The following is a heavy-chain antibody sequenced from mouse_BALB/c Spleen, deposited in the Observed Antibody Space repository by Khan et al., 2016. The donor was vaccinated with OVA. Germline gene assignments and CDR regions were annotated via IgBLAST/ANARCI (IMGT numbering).Heavy chain of an antibody. CDR2: INPSSGYT. CDR3: ARWDGNYDMDY. CDR1: GYTFTSYT. V-gene: IGHV1-4*02. J-gene: IGHJ4*01. Sequence: QVQLKQSAAELARPGASVKMSCKASGYTFTSYTMHWVKQRPGQGLEWIGYINPSSGYTEYNQKFKDKTTLTADKSSSTAYMQLSSLTSEDSAVYYCARWDGNYDMDYWGQGTSVTVSS. D-gene: IGHD2-1*01.